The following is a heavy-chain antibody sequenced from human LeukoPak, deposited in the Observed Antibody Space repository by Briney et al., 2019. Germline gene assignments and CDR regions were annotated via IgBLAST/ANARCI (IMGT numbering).Heavy chain of an antibody. V-gene: IGHV3-74*01. D-gene: IGHD3-16*01. CDR3: ARGHTFGGVIVN. CDR1: GFTFSSYW. Sequence: GGSLRLSCAASGFTFSSYWMHWVRQAPGKGLVWVSRINSDGSSTSYADSVKGRFTISRDSAKNTLYLQMNSLRAEDTAVYYCARGHTFGGVIVNWGQGTLVTVSS. CDR2: INSDGSST. J-gene: IGHJ4*02.